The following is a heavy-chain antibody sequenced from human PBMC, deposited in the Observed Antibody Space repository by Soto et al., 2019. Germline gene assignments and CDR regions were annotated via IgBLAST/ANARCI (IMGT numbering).Heavy chain of an antibody. D-gene: IGHD4-17*01. CDR2: IYHSGST. J-gene: IGHJ4*02. V-gene: IGHV4-30-2*05. Sequence: SETLSLTCAVSGGSISSGGYSWSWIRQPPGKGLEWIGYIYHSGSTYYNPPLKSRVTISVDTSKNQFSLKLSSVTAADTAVYYCARDTDYGDFFDYWGQGTLVTVSS. CDR3: ARDTDYGDFFDY. CDR1: GGSISSGGYS.